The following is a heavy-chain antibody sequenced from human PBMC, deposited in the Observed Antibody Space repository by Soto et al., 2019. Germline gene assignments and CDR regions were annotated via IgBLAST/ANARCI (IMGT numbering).Heavy chain of an antibody. D-gene: IGHD3-16*01. Sequence: EVQLLDSGGGLVQPGGSLRLSCAASGFTFSNYAMTWVRQVPGKGPEWVSVISGSGGRSYYADSVKGRFTISRDNSKSTLYLQMNSLRAEDTAVYYFAQAYFVWSSEPPYYFDAWVQRTLLTVSS. CDR3: AQAYFVWSSEPPYYFDA. CDR1: GFTFSNYA. V-gene: IGHV3-23*01. J-gene: IGHJ4*02. CDR2: ISGSGGRS.